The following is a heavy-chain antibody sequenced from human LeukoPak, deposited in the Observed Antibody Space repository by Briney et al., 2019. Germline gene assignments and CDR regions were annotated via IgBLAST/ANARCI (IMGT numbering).Heavy chain of an antibody. J-gene: IGHJ4*02. V-gene: IGHV3-23*01. CDR2: VSDSGGGT. Sequence: GGSLRLSCAASGFTFSSYSMSWVRQAPGKGLEGVSVVSDSGGGTFYADSVKGRFTISRDNSKNTLYLQMNSLRAEDAAVYYCAKGSASIFRGVLDTYWGQGTLVTVSS. CDR1: GFTFSSYS. D-gene: IGHD3-10*01. CDR3: AKGSASIFRGVLDTY.